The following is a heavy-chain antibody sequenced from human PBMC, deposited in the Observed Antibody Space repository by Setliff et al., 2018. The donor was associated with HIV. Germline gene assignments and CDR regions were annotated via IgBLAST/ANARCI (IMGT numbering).Heavy chain of an antibody. Sequence: GESLKISCKGSGYSFTSYWINWVRQMPGKGLEWMGRIDPSDSYTNYSPSFQGHVTISADKSISTAYLQWSSLKASDTAMYYCASHDYYDSSVYYYRFDYWGQGTLVTVSS. CDR2: IDPSDSYT. J-gene: IGHJ4*02. CDR3: ASHDYYDSSVYYYRFDY. D-gene: IGHD3-22*01. V-gene: IGHV5-10-1*01. CDR1: GYSFTSYW.